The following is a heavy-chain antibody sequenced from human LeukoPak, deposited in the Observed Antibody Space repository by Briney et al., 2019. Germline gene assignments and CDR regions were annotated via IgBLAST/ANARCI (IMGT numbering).Heavy chain of an antibody. CDR3: ARPMGPISAEYFQH. Sequence: GGSLRLSCAASGFTFNIYAMHWVRQAPGKGLEWVAVISYDGSTKFYADSVKGRFTVSRDNSKSTLYLQMNSLRAEDTAVYYCARPMGPISAEYFQHWGQGTLVTVS. D-gene: IGHD1-26*01. J-gene: IGHJ1*01. V-gene: IGHV3-30-3*01. CDR2: ISYDGSTK. CDR1: GFTFNIYA.